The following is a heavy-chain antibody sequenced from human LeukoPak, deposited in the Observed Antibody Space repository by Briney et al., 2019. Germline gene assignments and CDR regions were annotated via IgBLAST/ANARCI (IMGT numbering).Heavy chain of an antibody. CDR3: AKDYRYCTSTSCYGDDAFDI. CDR1: GFTFSSYA. Sequence: GGSLRLSCAASGFTFSSYAMTWVRQAPGKGLERVSAISGSGVSTYYADSVKGRFTISRDNSKNTLYLQMSSLRAEDTAVYYCAKDYRYCTSTSCYGDDAFDIWGQGTMVTVSS. CDR2: ISGSGVST. J-gene: IGHJ3*02. V-gene: IGHV3-23*01. D-gene: IGHD2-2*01.